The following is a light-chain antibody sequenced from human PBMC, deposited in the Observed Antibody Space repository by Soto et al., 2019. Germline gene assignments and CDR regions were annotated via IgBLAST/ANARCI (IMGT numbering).Light chain of an antibody. CDR2: GAS. Sequence: EIVLTQSPGTLSLSPGERATLSCRASQTVSTIYLAWYQQKPGQAPRLLIYGASSRATGIPDRFSVSGSGTDFTLTISRLEPADFAVYYCQQYGSSQYTFGQGTKLEIK. CDR1: QTVSTIY. V-gene: IGKV3-20*01. J-gene: IGKJ2*01. CDR3: QQYGSSQYT.